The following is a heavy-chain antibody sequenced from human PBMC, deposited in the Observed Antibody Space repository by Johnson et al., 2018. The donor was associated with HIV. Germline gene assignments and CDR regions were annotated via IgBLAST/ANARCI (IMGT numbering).Heavy chain of an antibody. Sequence: VQLVESGGGLVQPGGSLRLSCAASGFTFSSYWMHWVRQAPGKGLVWVSRINSDGSSTSYADSVKGRFTISRDNAKNTLYLQRNSLRAEDTAVYYCARRAYYYDSSGYYSHAFDIWGQGTMVTVSS. V-gene: IGHV3-74*01. CDR3: ARRAYYYDSSGYYSHAFDI. J-gene: IGHJ3*02. CDR2: INSDGSST. D-gene: IGHD3-22*01. CDR1: GFTFSSYW.